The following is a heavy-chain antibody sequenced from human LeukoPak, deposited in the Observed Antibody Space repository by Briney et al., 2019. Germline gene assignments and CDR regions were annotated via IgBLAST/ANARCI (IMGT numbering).Heavy chain of an antibody. CDR1: GGSFSGYY. CDR3: ARVVWDIVEVPAAIAAFDI. V-gene: IGHV4-34*01. D-gene: IGHD2-2*02. J-gene: IGHJ3*02. Sequence: SETLSLTCAVYGGSFSGYYWSWIRQPPGKGLEWIGEINHSGSTNYNPSLTSRVTISVDTSKNQFSLKLSSVTAADTAVYYCARVVWDIVEVPAAIAAFDIWGQGTMVTVSS. CDR2: INHSGST.